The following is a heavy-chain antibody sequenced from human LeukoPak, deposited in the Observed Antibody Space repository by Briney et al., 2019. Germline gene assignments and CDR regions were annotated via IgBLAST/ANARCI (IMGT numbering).Heavy chain of an antibody. D-gene: IGHD3-22*01. CDR3: ARDHYYDSSGPEHRGSIVDY. CDR1: GFTFSSYW. Sequence: PGGSLRLSCAASGFTFSSYWMTWVRQAPGEGLEWVANIKQDGSEKYFVDSVKGRFTISRDNAKNSLYLQMNSLRAEDTAVYYCARDHYYDSSGPEHRGSIVDYWGQGTLVTVSS. CDR2: IKQDGSEK. J-gene: IGHJ4*02. V-gene: IGHV3-7*03.